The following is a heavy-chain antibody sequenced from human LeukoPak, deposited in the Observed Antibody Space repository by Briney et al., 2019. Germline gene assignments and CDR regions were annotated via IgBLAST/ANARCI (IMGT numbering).Heavy chain of an antibody. D-gene: IGHD1-26*01. CDR1: AFIFSGHW. Sequence: GGSLRLSCEGSAFIFSGHWMNWVRQTPGKGLEWVASIKEDGSERQYVDSVKGRFSISRDNTKGSLFLQLNSLRAEDTAVYYCAKDMSGPHSYYYYYYGMDVWGQGTTVTVSS. CDR3: AKDMSGPHSYYYYYYGMDV. V-gene: IGHV3-7*03. CDR2: IKEDGSER. J-gene: IGHJ6*02.